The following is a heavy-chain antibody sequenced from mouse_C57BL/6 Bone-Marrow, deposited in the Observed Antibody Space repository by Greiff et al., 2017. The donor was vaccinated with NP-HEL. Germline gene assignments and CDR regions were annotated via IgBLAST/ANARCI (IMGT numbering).Heavy chain of an antibody. CDR3: ARLGYYGPVDY. D-gene: IGHD1-2*01. J-gene: IGHJ4*01. CDR2: IHPNSGST. Sequence: QVQLQQPGAELVKPGASVKLSCKASGYTFTSYWMHWVKQRPGQGLEWIGMIHPNSGSTNYNEKFKSKATLTVDKSSSTAYMQLSSLTSEDAAVYYCARLGYYGPVDYWGQGTSVTVSS. CDR1: GYTFTSYW. V-gene: IGHV1-64*01.